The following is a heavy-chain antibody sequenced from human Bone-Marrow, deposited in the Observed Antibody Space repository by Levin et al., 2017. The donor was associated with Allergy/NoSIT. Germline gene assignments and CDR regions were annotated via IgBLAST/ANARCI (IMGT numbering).Heavy chain of an antibody. V-gene: IGHV4-59*01. Sequence: SQTLSLTCTVSGGSMLTSYWSWLLPPPGEGLAWLGYIYYNGDTKYNPSLKSRVTMSIDSSKNQFSLKLNSVTAADAAVYYCATYVRAGNYNYYMDVWGKGTTVTVSS. CDR1: GGSMLTSY. D-gene: IGHD3-10*01. J-gene: IGHJ6*03. CDR3: ATYVRAGNYNYYMDV. CDR2: IYYNGDT.